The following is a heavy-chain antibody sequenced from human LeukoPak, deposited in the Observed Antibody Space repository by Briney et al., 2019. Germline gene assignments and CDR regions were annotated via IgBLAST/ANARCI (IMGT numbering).Heavy chain of an antibody. Sequence: GASVKVSCKASGGTFNTYTISWVRQAPGQGLEWMGGIIPTFGTANYAQKFQGRVTITADKFTTTVYMEVSTLRSEDTAVYYCARGSRSGWYYFDYWGQGTLVTVSS. CDR3: ARGSRSGWYYFDY. CDR2: IIPTFGTA. J-gene: IGHJ4*02. D-gene: IGHD6-19*01. CDR1: GGTFNTYT. V-gene: IGHV1-69*06.